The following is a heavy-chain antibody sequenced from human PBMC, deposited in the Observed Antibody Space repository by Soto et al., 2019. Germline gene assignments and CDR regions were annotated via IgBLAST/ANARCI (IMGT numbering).Heavy chain of an antibody. J-gene: IGHJ6*02. CDR2: ISYDGSNK. V-gene: IGHV3-30-3*01. Sequence: QVQLVESGGGVVQPGRSLRLSCAASGFTFSSYAMHWVRQAPGKGLEWVAVISYDGSNKYYADSVKGRFTISRDNSKNTLYLQMNSLRAEDTAVYYCASGAAARPGGSSERYYYYGMDVWGQGTTVTVCS. CDR1: GFTFSSYA. D-gene: IGHD6-6*01. CDR3: ASGAAARPGGSSERYYYYGMDV.